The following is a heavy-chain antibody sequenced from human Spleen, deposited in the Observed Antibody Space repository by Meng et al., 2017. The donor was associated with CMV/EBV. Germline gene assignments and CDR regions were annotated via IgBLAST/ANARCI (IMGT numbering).Heavy chain of an antibody. D-gene: IGHD3-22*01. CDR2: IVVGSGNT. Sequence: SVKVSCKASGFTFTSSAVQWVRQARGQRLEWIGWIVVGSGNTNYAQKFQGRVTITRNTSIRTAYMELSSLGSEDTAVYYCARVMGSGYHYWYFDLWGRGTLVTVSS. V-gene: IGHV1-58*01. CDR3: ARVMGSGYHYWYFDL. CDR1: GFTFTSSA. J-gene: IGHJ2*01.